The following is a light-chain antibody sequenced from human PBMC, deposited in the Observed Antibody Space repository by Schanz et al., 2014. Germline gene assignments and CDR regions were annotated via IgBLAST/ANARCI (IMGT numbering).Light chain of an antibody. CDR2: DVT. V-gene: IGLV2-8*01. Sequence: QSALTQPASVSGSPGQSITISCTGTSSDVGGYNYVSWYQHHPGKAPKLLIYDVTKRPSGVPDRFSGSKSGNTASLTVSGLQAEDEADYYCSSYGGSNFVVFGGGTKLTVL. CDR3: SSYGGSNFVV. CDR1: SSDVGGYNY. J-gene: IGLJ2*01.